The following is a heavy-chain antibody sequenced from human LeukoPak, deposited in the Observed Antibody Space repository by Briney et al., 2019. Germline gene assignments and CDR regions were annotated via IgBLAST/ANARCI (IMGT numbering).Heavy chain of an antibody. CDR2: IYHSGSA. CDR3: ARDSGAYSNYVD. D-gene: IGHD4-11*01. V-gene: IGHV4-4*02. Sequence: SETLSLTCAVSGGSISSSNWWSWVRQPPGKGLEWIGEIYHSGSANYNPSLKSRVTISVDKSKNQFSLKLSSVTAADTAVYYCARDSGAYSNYVDWGQGTLVTVSS. CDR1: GGSISSSNW. J-gene: IGHJ4*02.